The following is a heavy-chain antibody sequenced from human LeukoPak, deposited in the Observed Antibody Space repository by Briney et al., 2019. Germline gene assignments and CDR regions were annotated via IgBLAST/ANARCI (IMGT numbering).Heavy chain of an antibody. J-gene: IGHJ4*02. CDR3: ARTCSGGSCYGIFVN. D-gene: IGHD2-15*01. V-gene: IGHV1-18*01. CDR1: GYTFTSYG. Sequence: ALVKVSCKASGYTFTSYGISWVRQAPGQGLEWMGWISAYNGNTNYAQKLQGRVTMTTDTSTSTAYMELRSLRSDDTAVYYCARTCSGGSCYGIFVNWGQGTLVTVSS. CDR2: ISAYNGNT.